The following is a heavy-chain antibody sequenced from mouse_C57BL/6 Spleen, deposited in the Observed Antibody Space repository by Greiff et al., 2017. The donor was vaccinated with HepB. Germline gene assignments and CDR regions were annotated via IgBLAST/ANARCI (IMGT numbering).Heavy chain of an antibody. Sequence: EVKLVESGGGLVKPGGSLKLSCAASGFTFSSYAMSWVRQTPEKRLEWVATISDGGSYTYYPDNVKGRFTISRDNAKNNLYLQMSHLKSEDTAMYYCARGPLLYYGSSYGYFDVWGTGTTVTVSS. CDR1: GFTFSSYA. CDR3: ARGPLLYYGSSYGYFDV. J-gene: IGHJ1*03. V-gene: IGHV5-4*03. D-gene: IGHD1-1*01. CDR2: ISDGGSYT.